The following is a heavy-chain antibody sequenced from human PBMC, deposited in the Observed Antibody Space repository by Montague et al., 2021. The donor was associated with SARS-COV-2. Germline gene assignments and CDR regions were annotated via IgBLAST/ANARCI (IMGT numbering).Heavy chain of an antibody. CDR1: GGSFIGYY. CDR3: ARWDPQTLTLIGLRGKSASDY. D-gene: IGHD4-23*01. J-gene: IGHJ4*02. V-gene: IGHV4-34*01. Sequence: TLSLTCAVYGGSFIGYYWTWIRQSPGKGLEWIAEINHSGTTNYNFNPSLRSRVTISVDTSESQFSLKLSSVTAADTGVYYCARWDPQTLTLIGLRGKSASDYWGQGTLVTVSS. CDR2: INHSGTT.